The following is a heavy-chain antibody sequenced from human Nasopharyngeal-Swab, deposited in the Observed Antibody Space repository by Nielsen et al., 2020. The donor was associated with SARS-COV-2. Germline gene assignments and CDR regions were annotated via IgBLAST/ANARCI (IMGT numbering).Heavy chain of an antibody. Sequence: ASVKVSCKASGYTFTSYYMHWVRQAPGQGLEWMGIINPSGGSTSYAQKFQGRVTMTRDTSTSTVYMELSSLRSEDTAVYYCAGDLGVVTFGGVIVIPGKFDPWGQGTLVTVSS. J-gene: IGHJ5*02. D-gene: IGHD3-16*02. CDR3: AGDLGVVTFGGVIVIPGKFDP. CDR2: INPSGGST. CDR1: GYTFTSYY. V-gene: IGHV1-46*01.